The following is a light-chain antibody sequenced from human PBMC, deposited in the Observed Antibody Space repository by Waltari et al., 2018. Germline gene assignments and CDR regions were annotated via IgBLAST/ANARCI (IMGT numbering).Light chain of an antibody. CDR2: SAS. J-gene: IGKJ4*01. Sequence: DIHLTQSPSSVSASVGDRVTITCRASQSISNYLNWYRQKPGNAPNLLVYSASILQSGVPSRFSGSGSGTEFTLTISSLQPDDFATYYCQQYNSYSLTFGGGTKVEIK. V-gene: IGKV1-16*01. CDR3: QQYNSYSLT. CDR1: QSISNY.